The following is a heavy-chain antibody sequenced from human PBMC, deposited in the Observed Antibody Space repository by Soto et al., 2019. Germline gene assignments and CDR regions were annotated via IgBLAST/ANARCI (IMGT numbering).Heavy chain of an antibody. CDR3: ATYGGYYWRAFDI. D-gene: IGHD3-22*01. Sequence: PGGSLRLSCAASGFTFDDYAIQCVRQAPGKSLESVSGIRWNSGSIRYADSAKGRFTISRDNAKNSLYLQMNSLKTEVTAVYYCATYGGYYWRAFDIWGQGTMVTVSS. CDR2: IRWNSGSI. CDR1: GFTFDDYA. J-gene: IGHJ3*02. V-gene: IGHV3-9*01.